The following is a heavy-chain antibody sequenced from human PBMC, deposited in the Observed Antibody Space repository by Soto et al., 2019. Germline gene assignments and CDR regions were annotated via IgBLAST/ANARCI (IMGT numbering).Heavy chain of an antibody. CDR2: VNHSGST. CDR1: GGSFSGYY. J-gene: IGHJ4*02. V-gene: IGHV4-34*01. CDR3: ARGYGGTFDY. Sequence: QVQLQQWGAGLLKPSETLSLTCAVYGGSFSGYYWSWIRQPPGKGLEWIGEVNHSGSTNYNPSLKGRGPISLDTSRNQFSLKLRSVTAADTAVYYCARGYGGTFDYGGQGTLVTVS. D-gene: IGHD3-10*01.